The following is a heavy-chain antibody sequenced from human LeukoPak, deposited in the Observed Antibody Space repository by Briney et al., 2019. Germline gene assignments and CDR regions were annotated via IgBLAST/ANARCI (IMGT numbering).Heavy chain of an antibody. Sequence: ASVKVSFKASGYIFPAHYMHWVRQAPGQGLEWMGWINPNSGGTKYAQNFQGRVTMSRDTSIRTVYMELSRLRSDDTAVYYCARDYSDNSGFGVFDIWGQGTMVTVSS. CDR1: GYIFPAHY. V-gene: IGHV1-2*02. J-gene: IGHJ3*02. CDR2: INPNSGGT. CDR3: ARDYSDNSGFGVFDI. D-gene: IGHD3-22*01.